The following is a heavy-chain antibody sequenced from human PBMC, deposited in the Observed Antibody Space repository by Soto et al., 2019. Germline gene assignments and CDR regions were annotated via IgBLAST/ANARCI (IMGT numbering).Heavy chain of an antibody. CDR2: IGSSDI. D-gene: IGHD3-22*01. CDR3: SRARTSSASQPLGY. Sequence: EVQLLESGGGLVQPGGSLRLSCAAAGFSFSTHAMSWVRQAPGKGLEWVSSIGSSDIYYADSVKGRFTISRDNAKNSLYLQMNSLRAEDTAVYYCSRARTSSASQPLGYWGQGILVTVSS. J-gene: IGHJ4*02. CDR1: GFSFSTHA. V-gene: IGHV3-48*04.